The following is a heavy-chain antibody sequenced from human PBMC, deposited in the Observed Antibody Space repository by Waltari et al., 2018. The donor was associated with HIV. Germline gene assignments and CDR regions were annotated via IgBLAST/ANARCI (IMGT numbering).Heavy chain of an antibody. D-gene: IGHD4-17*01. CDR2: IRSKAYGGKT. CDR3: TRGTFTVTYYFDY. Sequence: EVQLGESGGGLVQPGRSLRLSCATSGFSFGDYAMSWFRQAPGKGLGWVGFIRSKAYGGKTQYAASVKGRFTISRDDSKSIAYLQMSSLKTEDTALYYCTRGTFTVTYYFDYWGRGTLVTVSS. J-gene: IGHJ4*02. V-gene: IGHV3-49*03. CDR1: GFSFGDYA.